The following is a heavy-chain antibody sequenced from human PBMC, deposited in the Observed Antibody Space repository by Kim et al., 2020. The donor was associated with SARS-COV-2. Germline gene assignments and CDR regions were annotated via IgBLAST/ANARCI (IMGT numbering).Heavy chain of an antibody. D-gene: IGHD3-16*01. J-gene: IGHJ4*02. V-gene: IGHV3-48*01. CDR2: SSRHTK. CDR3: AVGGGDY. Sequence: SSRHTKSYADSENARYTISRDHAKNSLYLQMNSLRAEDTAVYYCAVGGGDYWGQGTLVTVSS.